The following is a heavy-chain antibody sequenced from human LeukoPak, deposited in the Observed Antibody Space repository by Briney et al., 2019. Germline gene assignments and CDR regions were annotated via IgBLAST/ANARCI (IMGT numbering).Heavy chain of an antibody. J-gene: IGHJ4*02. CDR3: ARQNDFRLDY. V-gene: IGHV5-51*07. D-gene: IGHD3-3*01. Sequence: GESLKISCKGSGYTFSSYWIGWVHQMPGKGLEWMGIIYPGDSDTRYSPSLQGQVTISVDTSIGTAYLQWSSLKASDTAIYYCARQNDFRLDYWGQGTLVTVSS. CDR2: IYPGDSDT. CDR1: GYTFSSYW.